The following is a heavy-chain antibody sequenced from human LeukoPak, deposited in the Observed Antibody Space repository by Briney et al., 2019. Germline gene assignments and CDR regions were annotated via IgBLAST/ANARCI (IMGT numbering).Heavy chain of an antibody. D-gene: IGHD3-22*01. CDR2: IRYDGSNK. Sequence: GGSLRLSCAASGFSFSTYDMHWVRQAPGKGLEWVAVIRYDGSNKYNGDSVKGRFTISRDNSKSTLYLQMNSLRAEDTAVYYCARGSSGNYDYWGQGTLVTVSS. CDR3: ARGSSGNYDY. V-gene: IGHV3-33*01. J-gene: IGHJ4*02. CDR1: GFSFSTYD.